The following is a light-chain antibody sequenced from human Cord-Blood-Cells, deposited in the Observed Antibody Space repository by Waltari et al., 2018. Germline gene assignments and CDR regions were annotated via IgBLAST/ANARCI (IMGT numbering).Light chain of an antibody. CDR3: QQYGSSRT. CDR1: LSVSSSY. CDR2: GAS. J-gene: IGKJ1*01. Sequence: EIVLTHSPGTLSLSPGERATLSCRASLSVSSSYLACYQKKPGQAPRLLIYGASSRATGIPDRFSSSGSGTDFTLTISRLEPEDFAVYYCQQYGSSRTFGQGTKVEIK. V-gene: IGKV3-20*01.